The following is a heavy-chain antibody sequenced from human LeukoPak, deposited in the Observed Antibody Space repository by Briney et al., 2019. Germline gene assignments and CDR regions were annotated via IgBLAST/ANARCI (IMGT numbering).Heavy chain of an antibody. CDR1: GGTFSSYA. V-gene: IGHV1-69*04. J-gene: IGHJ4*02. CDR2: VIPILGIA. Sequence: ASVKVSCKASGGTFSSYAISWVRQAPGQGLEWMGRVIPILGIANYAQKFQGRVTITADKSTSTAYMELSSLRSEDTAVHYCAREGWEPEQWYYFDYWGQGTLVTVSS. CDR3: AREGWEPEQWYYFDY. D-gene: IGHD1-26*01.